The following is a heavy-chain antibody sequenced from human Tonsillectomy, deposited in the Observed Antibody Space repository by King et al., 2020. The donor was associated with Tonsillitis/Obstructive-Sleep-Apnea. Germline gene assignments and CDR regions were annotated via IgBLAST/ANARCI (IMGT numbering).Heavy chain of an antibody. CDR2: IYYTGST. Sequence: QLQESGPGLVKPSETLSLTCTVSGGSIISSSYYWGWIRQPPGKGLEWIGNIYYTGSTYYNPSLKSRLTISVDTSKNQFSLKLSSVTAADTAVYYCARRSRYGDVEWYFDLGGRGTRVTVSS. CDR1: GGSIISSSYY. J-gene: IGHJ2*01. D-gene: IGHD4-17*01. CDR3: ARRSRYGDVEWYFDL. V-gene: IGHV4-39*01.